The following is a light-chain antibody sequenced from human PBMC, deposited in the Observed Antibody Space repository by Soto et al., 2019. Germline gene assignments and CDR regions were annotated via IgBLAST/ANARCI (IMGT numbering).Light chain of an antibody. CDR2: GAS. V-gene: IGKV3-15*01. CDR3: QRYNNWPLT. Sequence: EIVLTESRGTLSLSPRERATLSCMASQSVSSSFLAWYQQKNGQTPRLLIYGASTRATGVPARFSGSGYGTEFNLTINSLQSEDFAVYYCQRYNNWPLTFGGGTKVDIK. CDR1: QSVSSS. J-gene: IGKJ4*01.